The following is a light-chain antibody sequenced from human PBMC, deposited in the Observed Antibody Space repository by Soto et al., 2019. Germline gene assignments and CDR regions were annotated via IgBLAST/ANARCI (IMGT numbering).Light chain of an antibody. Sequence: QSALTQPRSVSGSPGQSVTISCTGTSSDVGGYNYVSWYQQYPGKAPKLMIYEVTKRPSGVPDRFSGSQSGNTVSLTVSGLQAEDEADYYCSSYGGTNNVVFGGGTKLTVL. J-gene: IGLJ2*01. CDR3: SSYGGTNNVV. V-gene: IGLV2-8*01. CDR2: EVT. CDR1: SSDVGGYNY.